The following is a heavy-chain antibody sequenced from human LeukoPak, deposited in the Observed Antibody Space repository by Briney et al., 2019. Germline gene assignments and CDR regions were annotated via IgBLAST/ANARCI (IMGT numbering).Heavy chain of an antibody. CDR3: AKEGGMVTDY. D-gene: IGHD2-21*02. J-gene: IGHJ4*02. CDR1: GFTFSSYG. CDR2: IRYDGSNK. V-gene: IGHV3-30*02. Sequence: PGGSLRLSCAASGFTFSSYGMHWVRQAPGKGLEWVAFIRYDGSNKYYADSVKGRFTIARANSKNTPYLQMNSLRAEDTAVYYCAKEGGMVTDYWGQGTLVTVSS.